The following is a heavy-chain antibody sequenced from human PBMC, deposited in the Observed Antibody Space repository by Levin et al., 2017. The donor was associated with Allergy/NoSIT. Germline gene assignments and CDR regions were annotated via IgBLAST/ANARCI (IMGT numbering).Heavy chain of an antibody. V-gene: IGHV3-23*01. CDR2: ISNGGHST. J-gene: IGHJ4*02. Sequence: PGGSLRLSCAASGFDFSISAMAWVRQAPGEGLEWVSTISNGGHSTYYADSVRGLFTISRDNSKRTIYLQMSSLRDGDTAFYFCARQYSGYDHFDYWGQGALVAVSS. CDR1: GFDFSISA. CDR3: ARQYSGYDHFDY. D-gene: IGHD5-12*01.